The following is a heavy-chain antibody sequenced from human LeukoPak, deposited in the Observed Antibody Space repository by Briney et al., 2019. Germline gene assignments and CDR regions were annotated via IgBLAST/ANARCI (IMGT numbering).Heavy chain of an antibody. CDR3: ARESETSGWYDY. CDR2: ISGEGGST. J-gene: IGHJ4*02. Sequence: PGGSLRLSCAAPGFIFDNYAIHWVHHAPGKGLEWVSLISGEGGSTFYADSVRGRFTISRDNTRKSLSLQMSSLRSEDTALYYCARESETSGWYDYWGQGTLVTVSS. CDR1: GFIFDNYA. V-gene: IGHV3-43*02. D-gene: IGHD6-19*01.